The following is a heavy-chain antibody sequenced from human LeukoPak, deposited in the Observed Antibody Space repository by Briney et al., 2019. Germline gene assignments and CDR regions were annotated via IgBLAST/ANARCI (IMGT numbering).Heavy chain of an antibody. Sequence: GGSLRLSCAASGFTFNTYAMSWVRQAPGKGLEWVSAISGSGGSTYYADSVKGRFTISRDNSKNTLYLQMNSLRAEDTAVYYCTTDPSLYSSGWYSFGYWGQGTLVTVSS. CDR3: TTDPSLYSSGWYSFGY. CDR2: ISGSGGST. V-gene: IGHV3-23*01. CDR1: GFTFNTYA. J-gene: IGHJ4*02. D-gene: IGHD6-19*01.